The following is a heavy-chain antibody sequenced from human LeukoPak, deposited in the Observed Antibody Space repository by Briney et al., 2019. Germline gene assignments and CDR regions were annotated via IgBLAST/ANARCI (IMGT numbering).Heavy chain of an antibody. J-gene: IGHJ4*02. V-gene: IGHV1-69*13. CDR3: ARDWPPSGYYFDY. CDR2: IIPIFGTA. CDR1: GYTFTGYY. Sequence: SVRVSCKASGYTFTGYYMHWVRQAPGQGLEWMGWIIPIFGTANYAQKFQGRVTITADESTSTAYMELSSLRSEDTAVYYCARDWPPSGYYFDYWGQGTLVTVSS. D-gene: IGHD1-26*01.